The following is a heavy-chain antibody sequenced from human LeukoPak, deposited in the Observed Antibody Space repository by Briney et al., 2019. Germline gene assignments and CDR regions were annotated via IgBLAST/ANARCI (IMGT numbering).Heavy chain of an antibody. J-gene: IGHJ4*02. V-gene: IGHV1-8*01. CDR2: MNPNSGNT. CDR3: ARDSVDTAMVIDY. Sequence: ASVKVSCKASGYTFTSYDINWVRQATGQGLEWMGWMNPNSGNTGYAQKFQGRVTMTRDTSTSTVYMELSSLRSEDTAVYYCARDSVDTAMVIDYWGQGTLVTVSS. CDR1: GYTFTSYD. D-gene: IGHD5-18*01.